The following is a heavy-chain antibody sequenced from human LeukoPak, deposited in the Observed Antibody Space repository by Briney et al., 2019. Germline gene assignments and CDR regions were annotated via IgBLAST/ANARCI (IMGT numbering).Heavy chain of an antibody. Sequence: SETLSLTCAVYGGSFSGYYWSWIRQPPGKGLEWIGEINHSGSTNYNPSLKSRVTISVDTSKNQFSLKLSSVTAADTAVYYCASTGARYYYDSSGPRPSGYWGQGTLVTVSS. CDR3: ASTGARYYYDSSGPRPSGY. CDR2: INHSGST. J-gene: IGHJ4*02. D-gene: IGHD3-22*01. CDR1: GGSFSGYY. V-gene: IGHV4-34*01.